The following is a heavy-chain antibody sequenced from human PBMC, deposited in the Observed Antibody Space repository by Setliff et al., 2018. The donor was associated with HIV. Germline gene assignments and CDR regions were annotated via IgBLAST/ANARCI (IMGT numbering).Heavy chain of an antibody. CDR1: GFSFSSYA. J-gene: IGHJ4*02. CDR3: AKRDDIAGVIYIDF. V-gene: IGHV3-23*01. CDR2: IGGSGGST. D-gene: IGHD1-26*01. Sequence: GGSLRLSCAANGFSFSSYAMSWVRQAPGKGLEWVSGIGGSGGSTYYADSVKGRFTISRDNSKNTLYLQMNSLRAEDTAVYYCAKRDDIAGVIYIDFWGQGTLVTVSS.